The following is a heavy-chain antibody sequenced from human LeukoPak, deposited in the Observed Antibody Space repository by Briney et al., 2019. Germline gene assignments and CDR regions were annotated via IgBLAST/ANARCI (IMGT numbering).Heavy chain of an antibody. Sequence: PGGSLRLSCAASGFTFSSYWMSWGRQAPGKGLEWGANIKQDGSEKYYVASVKGRFTISRDNAKNSLYLQMTSLRAEDTAVYYCARDHYDSSGYYYGEFDYWGQGTLVTVSS. CDR2: IKQDGSEK. D-gene: IGHD3-22*01. V-gene: IGHV3-7*04. J-gene: IGHJ4*02. CDR1: GFTFSSYW. CDR3: ARDHYDSSGYYYGEFDY.